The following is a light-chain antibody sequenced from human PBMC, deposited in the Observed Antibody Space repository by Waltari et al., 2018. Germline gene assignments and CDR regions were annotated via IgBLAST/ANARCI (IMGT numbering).Light chain of an antibody. CDR1: SSNIGNHY. J-gene: IGLJ7*01. V-gene: IGLV1-51*02. Sequence: QSVLTPPPSVSAAPGQRVTISCSGRSSNIGNHYVSWYQQFPGTAPKLLIYEDSERPSGIPGRFSGSKSGTSATLDITGLQAGDEADYYCGTWDSSLSGAVFGGGTHLTVL. CDR2: EDS. CDR3: GTWDSSLSGAV.